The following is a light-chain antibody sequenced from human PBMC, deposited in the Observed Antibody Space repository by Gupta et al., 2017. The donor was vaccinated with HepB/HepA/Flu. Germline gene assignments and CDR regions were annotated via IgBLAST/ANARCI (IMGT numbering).Light chain of an antibody. CDR1: SSSIGACYD. Sequence: QSVLTQPPLVSAAPAQRVTISCTGRSSSIGACYDVHWYQQLPGTAPKLLIYGNSNRPSGVPDRFSGSKSGTSASLAITGLQAEDEADYYCQSYDSSLSGSYVFGTGTKVTVL. CDR3: QSYDSSLSGSYV. J-gene: IGLJ1*01. CDR2: GNS. V-gene: IGLV1-40*01.